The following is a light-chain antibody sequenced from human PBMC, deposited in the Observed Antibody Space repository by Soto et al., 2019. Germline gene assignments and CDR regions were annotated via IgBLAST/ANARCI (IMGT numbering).Light chain of an antibody. J-gene: IGKJ1*01. CDR2: DAS. CDR3: QQRSNWPRT. Sequence: EIVLTQSPATLSLSPGERATLSCRASQSVSSLLAWYQQKPGQAPRLLIYDASNRATGISARFRGSGSGTDFTLTISSLEPEDFAVYYCQQRSNWPRTFGQGTKVEIK. CDR1: QSVSSL. V-gene: IGKV3-11*01.